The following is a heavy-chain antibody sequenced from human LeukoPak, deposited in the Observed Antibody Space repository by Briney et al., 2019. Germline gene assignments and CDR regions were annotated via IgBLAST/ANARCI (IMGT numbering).Heavy chain of an antibody. CDR2: INPSGGST. CDR1: GYTFTSYY. D-gene: IGHD5-12*01. CDR3: ARPVARAQPKSIYYYYGMDV. J-gene: IGHJ6*02. V-gene: IGHV1-46*01. Sequence: ASVKVSCTASGYTFTSYYMHWVRQAPGQGLEWMGIINPSGGSTSYAQKFQGRVTITADESTSTAYMELSSLRSEDTAVYYCARPVARAQPKSIYYYYGMDVWGQGTTVTVSS.